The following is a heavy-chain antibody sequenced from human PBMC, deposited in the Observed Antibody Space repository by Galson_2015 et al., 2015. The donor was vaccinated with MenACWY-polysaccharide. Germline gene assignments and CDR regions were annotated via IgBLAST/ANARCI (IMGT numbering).Heavy chain of an antibody. CDR1: GFSFSTYW. J-gene: IGHJ5*02. V-gene: IGHV3-74*01. D-gene: IGHD2-15*01. Sequence: SLRLSCAASGFSFSTYWMHWVRHAPGKGLVWVSRINADGSATDYADSVRGRFTISRDIAKNTLYLEMNSLRAEDTAVYYCTTAGAKYCRGSSCYFNWFDPWGQGTLVTVSS. CDR2: INADGSAT. CDR3: TTAGAKYCRGSSCYFNWFDP.